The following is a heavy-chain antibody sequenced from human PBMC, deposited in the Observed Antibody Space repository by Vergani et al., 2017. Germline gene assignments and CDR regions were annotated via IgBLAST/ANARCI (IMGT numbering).Heavy chain of an antibody. V-gene: IGHV1-8*01. CDR2: MNPNSGNT. Sequence: QVQLVQSGAEVKKPGASVKVSCKASGYTFTSYDINWVRQATGQGLEWMGWMNPNSGNTGYAQKFQGRVTMTRNTSISTTYMELSSLRSEDTAVYYCARVASSSWYLGYWGQGTLVTVSS. CDR3: ARVASSSWYLGY. D-gene: IGHD6-13*01. CDR1: GYTFTSYD. J-gene: IGHJ4*02.